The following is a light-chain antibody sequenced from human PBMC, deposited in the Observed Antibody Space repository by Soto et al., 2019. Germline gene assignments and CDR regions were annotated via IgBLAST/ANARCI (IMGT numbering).Light chain of an antibody. J-gene: IGLJ3*02. V-gene: IGLV2-14*01. Sequence: SALTQPASVSGSPGQSITMSCTGTSSNVGGYNYVSWYQQYPGKATKLMIFEVTNRPSGVSDRFSGSKSGNTASLTISGLQAEDEADYYCSSFTSSNTWLFGGGTKLTVL. CDR1: SSNVGGYNY. CDR2: EVT. CDR3: SSFTSSNTWL.